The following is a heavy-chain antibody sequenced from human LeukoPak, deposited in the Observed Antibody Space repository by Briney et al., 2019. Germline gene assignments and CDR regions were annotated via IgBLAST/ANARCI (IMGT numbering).Heavy chain of an antibody. CDR1: GGSLSSYN. J-gene: IGHJ4*02. Sequence: PSETLSLTCTVSGGSLSSYNWSWIRQPPGEGLEWSGYIYYSGSTNYNPSLKSRVTISVDTSKNQFSLKLSSVTAADTAVYYCARGVGSGWFGDYFDYWGQGTLVTVSS. D-gene: IGHD6-19*01. CDR2: IYYSGST. V-gene: IGHV4-59*01. CDR3: ARGVGSGWFGDYFDY.